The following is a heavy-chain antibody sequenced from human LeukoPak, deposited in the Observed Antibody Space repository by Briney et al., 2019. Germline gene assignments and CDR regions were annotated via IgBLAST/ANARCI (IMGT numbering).Heavy chain of an antibody. Sequence: GESLKISCKCSGYRFNSYWIGWVRQMPGKGLEWMGIIYPGDSDTRYSPSFQGQVTISADNSINTAYLQWSSLKASDTAMYYCARRAYCGGDCYSDYWGQGTLVTVSS. D-gene: IGHD2-21*02. CDR2: IYPGDSDT. CDR3: ARRAYCGGDCYSDY. CDR1: GYRFNSYW. V-gene: IGHV5-51*01. J-gene: IGHJ4*02.